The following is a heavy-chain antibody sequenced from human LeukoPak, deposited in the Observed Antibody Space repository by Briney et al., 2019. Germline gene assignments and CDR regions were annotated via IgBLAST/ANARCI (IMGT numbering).Heavy chain of an antibody. CDR3: ASIVVPAAYFDY. Sequence: SVKVSCKASGGTFSSYAISWVRQGPGQGLEWMGGIIPIFGTANYAQKFQGRVTITADESTSTAYMELSSLRSEDTAVYYCASIVVPAAYFDYWGQGTLVTVSS. J-gene: IGHJ4*02. CDR2: IIPIFGTA. V-gene: IGHV1-69*13. D-gene: IGHD2-2*01. CDR1: GGTFSSYA.